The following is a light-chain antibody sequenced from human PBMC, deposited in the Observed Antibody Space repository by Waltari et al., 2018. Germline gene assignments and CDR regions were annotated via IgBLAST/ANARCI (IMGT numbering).Light chain of an antibody. V-gene: IGKV3-15*01. CDR1: QSVGSN. CDR3: QQYNQWPPIT. Sequence: EIVMTQSPATLSVSPGERVTLSCRASQSVGSNLAWYQQKPGRTTRPLISGASTRATGIAARFSGSGSGTEFTLTISSLQSEDFAVYYCQQYNQWPPITFGPGTKVDIK. CDR2: GAS. J-gene: IGKJ3*01.